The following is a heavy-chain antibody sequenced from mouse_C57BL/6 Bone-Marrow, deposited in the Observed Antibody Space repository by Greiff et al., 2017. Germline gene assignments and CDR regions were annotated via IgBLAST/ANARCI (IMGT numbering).Heavy chain of an antibody. CDR2: ISGGGGNT. CDR3: ARLLDYGSSYWYAMDY. CDR1: GFTFSSYT. D-gene: IGHD1-1*01. V-gene: IGHV5-9*01. Sequence: EVKVEESGGGLVKPGGSLKLSCAASGFTFSSYTMSWVRQTPEKRLEWVATISGGGGNTYYPDSVKGRFTISRDNAKNTLYLQMSSLRSEDTALYYCARLLDYGSSYWYAMDYWGQGTSVTVSS. J-gene: IGHJ4*01.